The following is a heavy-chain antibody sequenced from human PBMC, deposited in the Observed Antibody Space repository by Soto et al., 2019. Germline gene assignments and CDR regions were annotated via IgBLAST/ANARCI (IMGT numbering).Heavy chain of an antibody. CDR2: IYSGGST. CDR1: GFTVSSNY. D-gene: IGHD1-1*01. V-gene: IGHV3-66*01. CDR3: ATVRTGTTSDY. J-gene: IGHJ4*02. Sequence: PGGSLRLSCAASGFTVSSNYMSWVRQAPGKGLEWVSVIYSGGSTYYADSVKGRFTISRDNSKNTLYLQMNSLRAEDTAVYYCATVRTGTTSDYWGQGTLVTVSS.